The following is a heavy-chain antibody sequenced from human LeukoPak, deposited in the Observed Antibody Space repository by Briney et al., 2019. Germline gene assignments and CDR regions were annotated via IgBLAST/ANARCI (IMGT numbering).Heavy chain of an antibody. J-gene: IGHJ4*02. D-gene: IGHD4-17*01. Sequence: GGSLTVPYAASGFSFITYGIHWVRQAPGKGLEWVAVISYDGSNKYYADSVKGRFTISRDNSKNTLYLQMNSLRAEDTAVYYCAKDIIAGYYVFDHWGQGTLVTVSS. CDR3: AKDIIAGYYVFDH. CDR2: ISYDGSNK. CDR1: GFSFITYG. V-gene: IGHV3-30*18.